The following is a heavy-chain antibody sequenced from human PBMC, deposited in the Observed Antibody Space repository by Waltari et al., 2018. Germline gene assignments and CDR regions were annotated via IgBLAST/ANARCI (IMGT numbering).Heavy chain of an antibody. V-gene: IGHV4-39*07. D-gene: IGHD4-17*01. CDR1: GGSISSSSYY. CDR2: IYYSGST. J-gene: IGHJ3*02. CDR3: ARDPAYGVGAFDI. Sequence: QLQLQESGPGLVKPSETLSLTCTVSGGSISSSSYYWGWIRQPPGKGLEWIGSIYYSGSTYYNPSLKSRVTISVDTSKNQFSLKLSSVTAADTAVYYCARDPAYGVGAFDIWGQGTMVTVSS.